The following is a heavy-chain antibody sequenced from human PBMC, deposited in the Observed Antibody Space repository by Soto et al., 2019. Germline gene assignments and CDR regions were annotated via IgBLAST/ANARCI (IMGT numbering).Heavy chain of an antibody. CDR1: GFTFSYYS. Sequence: PGGSLRLSCVASGFTFSYYSMNWVRQAPGRGLEWVSYITRSSDTIYYADSVKGRFTISRDNAKNSLYLQMNSLRDEDTAVYYCARDHTPIRFLETYGMDVWGQGTTVTVSS. V-gene: IGHV3-48*02. D-gene: IGHD3-3*01. J-gene: IGHJ6*02. CDR2: ITRSSDTI. CDR3: ARDHTPIRFLETYGMDV.